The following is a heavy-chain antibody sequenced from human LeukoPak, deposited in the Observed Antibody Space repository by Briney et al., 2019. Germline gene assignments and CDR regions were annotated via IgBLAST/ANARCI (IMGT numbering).Heavy chain of an antibody. CDR3: ARDRLAYSSGWYLVPADAYYYYGMDV. CDR1: GYTFTSYG. D-gene: IGHD6-19*01. CDR2: ISAYNGNT. Sequence: GASVKVSCKASGYTFTSYGISWVQQAPGQGLEWMGWISAYNGNTNYAQKLQGRVTMTTDTSTSTAYMELRSLRSDDTAVYYCARDRLAYSSGWYLVPADAYYYYGMDVWGQGTTVTVSS. V-gene: IGHV1-18*01. J-gene: IGHJ6*02.